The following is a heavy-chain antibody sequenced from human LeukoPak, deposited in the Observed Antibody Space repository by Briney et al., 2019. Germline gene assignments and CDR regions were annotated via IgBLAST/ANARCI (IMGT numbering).Heavy chain of an antibody. V-gene: IGHV3-21*03. D-gene: IGHD3-22*01. CDR1: GFTFSSYS. CDR3: ARDHYDSLNNSHGDAFDI. J-gene: IGHJ3*02. CDR2: ISSSSSYI. Sequence: GGSLRLSCAASGFTFSSYSMNWVRQAPGKGLEWVSSISSSSSYIYYADSVKGRFTISRDNAKNSLCLQMNSLRAEDTAVYYCARDHYDSLNNSHGDAFDIWGQGTMVTVSS.